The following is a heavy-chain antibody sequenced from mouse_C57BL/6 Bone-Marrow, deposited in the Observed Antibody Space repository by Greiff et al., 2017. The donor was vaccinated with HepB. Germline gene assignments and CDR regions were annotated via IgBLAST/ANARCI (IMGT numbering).Heavy chain of an antibody. D-gene: IGHD1-1*01. CDR1: GYTFTSYW. CDR3: ARYYGSSYYFDY. V-gene: IGHV1-53*01. CDR2: INPSNGGT. J-gene: IGHJ2*01. Sequence: QVQLKQPGTELVKPGASVKLSCKASGYTFTSYWMHWVKQRPGQGLEWIGNINPSNGGTNYNEKFKSKATLTVDKSSSTAYMQLSSLTSEDSAVNYCARYYGSSYYFDYWGQGTTLTVSS.